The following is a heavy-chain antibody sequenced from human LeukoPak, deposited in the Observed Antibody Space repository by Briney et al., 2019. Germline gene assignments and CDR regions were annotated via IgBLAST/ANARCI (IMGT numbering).Heavy chain of an antibody. CDR2: INPSGGST. CDR1: GYTFTSYY. D-gene: IGHD3-9*01. CDR3: AREGDDILTGYHYYYYMDV. Sequence: GASVKVSCKASGYTFTSYYMHWVRQAPGQGLEWMGIINPSGGSTSYAQKFQGRVTMTRDMSTSTVYMELSSLRSEDTAVYYCAREGDDILTGYHYYYYMDVWGKGTTVTVSS. V-gene: IGHV1-46*01. J-gene: IGHJ6*03.